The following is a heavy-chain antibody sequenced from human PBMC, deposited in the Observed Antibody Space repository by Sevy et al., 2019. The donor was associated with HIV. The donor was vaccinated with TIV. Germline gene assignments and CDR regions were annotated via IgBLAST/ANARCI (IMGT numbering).Heavy chain of an antibody. CDR2: MKQDGSEE. CDR3: VREGLGGYSYSLDY. D-gene: IGHD5-18*01. V-gene: IGHV3-7*01. J-gene: IGHJ4*01. Sequence: GGSLRLSCAASGFSFSIYWMSWVRQAPGKGLEWVATMKQDGSEEDYVPSVKGRFTISRDNAKNSLFLQMNSLSAEDTAVYYCVREGLGGYSYSLDYWGHGTLVTVSS. CDR1: GFSFSIYW.